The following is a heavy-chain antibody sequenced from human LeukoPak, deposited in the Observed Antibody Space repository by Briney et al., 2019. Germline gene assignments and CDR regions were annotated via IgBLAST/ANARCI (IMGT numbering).Heavy chain of an antibody. V-gene: IGHV1-2*02. D-gene: IGHD6-19*01. CDR2: INPNSGGT. CDR1: GYTFTGYY. J-gene: IGHJ4*02. CDR3: ATSSGWYVRGDY. Sequence: GASVKVSCKASGYTFTGYYMHWLRQAPGQGLEWMGWINPNSGGTNYAQKFQGRVTMTRDTSISTAYMELSRLRSDDTAVYYCATSSGWYVRGDYWGQGTLVTVSS.